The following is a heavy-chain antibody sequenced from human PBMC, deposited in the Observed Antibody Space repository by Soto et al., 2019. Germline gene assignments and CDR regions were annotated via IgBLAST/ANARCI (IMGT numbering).Heavy chain of an antibody. CDR2: ISWDGGST. Sequence: PGGSLRLSCATSGFTFGECAMHWVRQAPGKGLEWVSLISWDGGSTYYTDSVEGRFTISRDNSKNSVFLQMNNLRAEDTALYYCTKTQRPYYDAGGFDYWGQGTLVTVSS. CDR3: TKTQRPYYDAGGFDY. D-gene: IGHD3-22*01. J-gene: IGHJ4*02. CDR1: GFTFGECA. V-gene: IGHV3-43D*04.